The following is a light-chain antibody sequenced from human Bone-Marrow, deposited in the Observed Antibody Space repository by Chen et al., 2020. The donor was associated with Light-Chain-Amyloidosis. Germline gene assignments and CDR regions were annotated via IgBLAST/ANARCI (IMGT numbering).Light chain of an antibody. CDR1: PDIDIH. CDR2: DAS. Sequence: IQMTQSPSFLSASVGVRVTITSQASPDIDIHLNWYQHKPGKALKLLIYDASNLVTGGPSRFSGGGSGTAFTYTISSLQPEDVATYYCQHYDDLPITFGQGTRLEIK. J-gene: IGKJ5*01. V-gene: IGKV1-33*01. CDR3: QHYDDLPIT.